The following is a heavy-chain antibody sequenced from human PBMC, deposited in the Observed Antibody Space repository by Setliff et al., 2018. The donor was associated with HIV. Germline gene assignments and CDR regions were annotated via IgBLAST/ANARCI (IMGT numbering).Heavy chain of an antibody. Sequence: PGGSLRLSCAASGFTFINYSMNWVRQAPGKGLEWVSYISSGSTTIYYADSVKGRFTISRDNAKNSLYLQMNSLRAEDTAVYYCARNYYDSSGSYYFDYWGQGTLVTGSS. J-gene: IGHJ4*02. V-gene: IGHV3-48*01. D-gene: IGHD3-22*01. CDR2: ISSGSTTI. CDR3: ARNYYDSSGSYYFDY. CDR1: GFTFINYS.